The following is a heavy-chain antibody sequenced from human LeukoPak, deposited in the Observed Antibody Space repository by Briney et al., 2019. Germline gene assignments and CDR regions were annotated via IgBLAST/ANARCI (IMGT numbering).Heavy chain of an antibody. V-gene: IGHV4-59*01. Sequence: PSETLSLTCTVSGGSISSYYWSWIRQPPGKGLEWIGYIYYSGSPNYNPSLKSRVTISVETSKNQFSLKLNSVTAADTAVYYCARESSDRPYAFDYWGQGTLVTVSS. D-gene: IGHD6-19*01. CDR2: IYYSGSP. CDR3: ARESSDRPYAFDY. CDR1: GGSISSYY. J-gene: IGHJ4*02.